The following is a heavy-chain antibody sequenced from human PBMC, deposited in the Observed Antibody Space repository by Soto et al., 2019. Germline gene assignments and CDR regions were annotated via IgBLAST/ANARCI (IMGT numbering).Heavy chain of an antibody. V-gene: IGHV4-31*03. Sequence: PSETLSLTCTVSGGSISSGGYYWSWIRQHPGKGLEWIGYIYYSGSTYYNPSLKSRVTISVDTSKNQFSLKLSSVTAADTAVYYCAREGVTRDGSTYFDYWGQGTLVTV. CDR2: IYYSGST. D-gene: IGHD5-12*01. J-gene: IGHJ4*02. CDR1: GGSISSGGYY. CDR3: AREGVTRDGSTYFDY.